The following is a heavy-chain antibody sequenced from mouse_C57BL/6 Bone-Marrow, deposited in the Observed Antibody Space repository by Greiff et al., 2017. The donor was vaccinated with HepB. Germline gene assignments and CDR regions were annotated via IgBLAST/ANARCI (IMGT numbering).Heavy chain of an antibody. V-gene: IGHV1-81*01. J-gene: IGHJ3*01. CDR1: GYTFTSYG. CDR3: ARGFYDYDRGFAY. D-gene: IGHD2-4*01. CDR2: IYPRSGNT. Sequence: VKLQESGAELARPGASVKLSCKASGYTFTSYGISWVKQRTGQGLEWIGEIYPRSGNTYYNEKFKGKATLTADKSSSTAYMELRSLTSEDSAVYFCARGFYDYDRGFAYWGQGTLVTVSA.